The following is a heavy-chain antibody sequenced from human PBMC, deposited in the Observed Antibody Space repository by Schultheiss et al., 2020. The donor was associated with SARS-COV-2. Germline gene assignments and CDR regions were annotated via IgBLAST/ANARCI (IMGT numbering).Heavy chain of an antibody. CDR3: ARVSANFGYYYYMDV. CDR2: IYYSGST. D-gene: IGHD3-3*01. CDR1: GGSISSYY. J-gene: IGHJ6*03. Sequence: GSLRLSCTVSGGSISSYYWSWIRQPPGKGLEWIGYIYYSGSTNYNPSLKSRVTISVDTSKNQFSLKLSSVTAADTAVYYCARVSANFGYYYYMDVWGKGTTVTVSS. V-gene: IGHV4-59*01.